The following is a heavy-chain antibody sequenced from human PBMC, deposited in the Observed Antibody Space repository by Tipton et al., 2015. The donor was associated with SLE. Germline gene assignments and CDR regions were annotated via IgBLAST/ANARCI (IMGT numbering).Heavy chain of an antibody. D-gene: IGHD3-10*01. CDR2: IYYSGST. CDR3: ARVTELLWFGEARGWFDP. J-gene: IGHJ5*02. Sequence: TLSLTCTVSGGSISSHYWSWIQQPPGKGLEWIGYIYYSGSTNYNPSLKSRVTISVDTSKNQFSLKLSSVTAADTAVYYCARVTELLWFGEARGWFDPWGQGTLVTVSS. V-gene: IGHV4-59*11. CDR1: GGSISSHY.